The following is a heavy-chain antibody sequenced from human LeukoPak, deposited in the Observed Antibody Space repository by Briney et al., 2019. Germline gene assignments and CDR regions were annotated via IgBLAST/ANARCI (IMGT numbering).Heavy chain of an antibody. D-gene: IGHD2-15*01. CDR1: GFTFSSYG. V-gene: IGHV3-30*18. CDR2: ISYDGSNK. J-gene: IGHJ3*02. Sequence: GGSLRLSCAASGFTFSSYGMHWVRQTPGKGLEWVAVISYDGSNKYYADSVKGRFTISRDNSKNTLYLQMNSLRAEDTAVYYCAKGLGYCSGGSCYSDSILSAFDIWGQGTMVTVSS. CDR3: AKGLGYCSGGSCYSDSILSAFDI.